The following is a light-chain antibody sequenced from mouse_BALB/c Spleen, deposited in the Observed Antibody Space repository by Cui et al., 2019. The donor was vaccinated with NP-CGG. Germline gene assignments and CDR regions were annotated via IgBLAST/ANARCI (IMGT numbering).Light chain of an antibody. CDR3: ALWYSNHWV. J-gene: IGLJ1*01. Sequence: QAVVTQESALTTSPGETVTLTSRSSTGAVTTSNYANGVQEKPDHLFTGLIGDTNNRAPGVPARFSGSLIGDKAALTITGAQTEDEAIYFCALWYSNHWVFGGGTKLTVL. CDR1: TGAVTTSNY. CDR2: DTN. V-gene: IGLV1*01.